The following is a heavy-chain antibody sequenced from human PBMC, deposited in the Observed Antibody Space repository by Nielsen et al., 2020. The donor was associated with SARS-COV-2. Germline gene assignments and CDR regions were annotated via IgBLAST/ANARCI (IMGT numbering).Heavy chain of an antibody. Sequence: GESLKISCAASGVTFRSYSMNWVRQAPGKGLEWVSYISSSSSTIYYADSVKGRFTISRDNAKNSLYLQMNSLRAEDTAVYYCARVPTGGSYYSSEPPDYWGQGTLVTVSS. CDR1: GVTFRSYS. J-gene: IGHJ4*02. V-gene: IGHV3-48*01. CDR3: ARVPTGGSYYSSEPPDY. D-gene: IGHD1-26*01. CDR2: ISSSSSTI.